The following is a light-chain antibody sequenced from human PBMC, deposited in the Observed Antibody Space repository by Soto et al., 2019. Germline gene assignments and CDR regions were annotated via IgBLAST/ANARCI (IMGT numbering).Light chain of an antibody. CDR1: SGHSNYA. CDR2: LNNDGSH. V-gene: IGLV4-69*01. CDR3: QTWGTGVV. J-gene: IGLJ2*01. Sequence: QPVLTQSPSASASLGASVKLTCTLSSGHSNYAIAWHQQQPEKGPRYLMKLNNDGSHTKGDGIPDRFSGSSSGAERYLTISSLQSEDEADYYCQTWGTGVVFGGGTQLTVL.